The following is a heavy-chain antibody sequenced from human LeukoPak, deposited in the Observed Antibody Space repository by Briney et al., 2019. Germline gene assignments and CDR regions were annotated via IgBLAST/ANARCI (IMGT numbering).Heavy chain of an antibody. CDR2: IWYDESKR. CDR3: ARDPWLLFSDWFYGMDG. D-gene: IGHD3/OR15-3a*01. CDR1: GFTFRNYG. J-gene: IGHJ6*04. Sequence: GGSLRLSCTASGFTFRNYGMHWVRQAPGKGVEWVAHIWYDESKRNYADSLKGRFTISRENFGNTVYLQMNSLRADDTAVYFCARDPWLLFSDWFYGMDGWGKGPTVIVSS. V-gene: IGHV3-33*01.